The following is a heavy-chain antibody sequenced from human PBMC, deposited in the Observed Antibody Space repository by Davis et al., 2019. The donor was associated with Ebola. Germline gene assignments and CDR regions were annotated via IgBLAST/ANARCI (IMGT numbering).Heavy chain of an antibody. CDR3: VKRTVYGDYDH. CDR2: ISSSGSTI. Sequence: GESLKISCAASGFTFSDYYMSWIRQAPGKGLEWVSYISSSGSTIYYADSVKGRFTISRDNSKNTLYLQMNSLRAEDTALYYCVKRTVYGDYDHWGQGTLVTVSA. J-gene: IGHJ5*02. V-gene: IGHV3-11*01. CDR1: GFTFSDYY. D-gene: IGHD4-17*01.